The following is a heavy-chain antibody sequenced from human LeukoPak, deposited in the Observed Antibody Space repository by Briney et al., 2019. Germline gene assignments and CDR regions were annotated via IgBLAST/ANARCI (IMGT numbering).Heavy chain of an antibody. CDR1: GGSISSYY. J-gene: IGHJ6*02. V-gene: IGHV4-59*08. CDR3: ARLRDHYYDSSGYYYVPYYYYYGMDV. D-gene: IGHD3-22*01. CDR2: IYYSGST. Sequence: SETLSLTCTVSGGSISSYYWSWIRQPPGKGREWSGYIYYSGSTNYNPSLKSRVTISVDTSKNQFSLKLSSVTAADTAVYYCARLRDHYYDSSGYYYVPYYYYYGMDVWGQGTTVTVSS.